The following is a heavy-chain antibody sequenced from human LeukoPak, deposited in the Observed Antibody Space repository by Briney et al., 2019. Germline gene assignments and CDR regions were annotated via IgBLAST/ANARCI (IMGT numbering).Heavy chain of an antibody. CDR2: IYYSGST. CDR3: AGSSGWLSSEAFDI. J-gene: IGHJ3*02. D-gene: IGHD6-19*01. V-gene: IGHV4-59*01. CDR1: GGSISSYY. Sequence: SSETLSLTCTVSGGSISSYYRSWIRQPPGKGLEWIGYIYYSGSTNYNPSLKSRVTISVDTSKNQFSLKLSSVTAADTAVYYCAGSSGWLSSEAFDIWGQGTMVTVSS.